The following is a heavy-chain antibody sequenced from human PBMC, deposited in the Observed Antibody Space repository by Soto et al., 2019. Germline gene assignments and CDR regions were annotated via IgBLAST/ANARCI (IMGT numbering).Heavy chain of an antibody. CDR1: GYSISSGYY. D-gene: IGHD3-3*01. V-gene: IGHV4-38-2*01. CDR3: ARGGGVLRFLEWSRPTNWFDP. Sequence: PSETLSLTCAGSGYSISSGYYWGWIRQPPGKGLEWIGSIYHSGSTYYNPSLKSRVTISVDTSKNQFSLKLSSVTAADTAVYYCARGGGVLRFLEWSRPTNWFDPWGQGTLVTV. J-gene: IGHJ5*02. CDR2: IYHSGST.